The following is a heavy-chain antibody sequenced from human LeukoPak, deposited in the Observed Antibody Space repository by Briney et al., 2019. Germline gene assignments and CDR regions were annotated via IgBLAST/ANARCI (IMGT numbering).Heavy chain of an antibody. CDR1: GGSISSYY. Sequence: SETLSLTCTVSGGSISSYYWSWIRQPPGKGLEWIGYIYYSGSTNYNPSLKGRVTISVDTSKNQFSLKLSSVTAADTAVYYCGAYDILTGSFDYWGQGTLVTVSS. CDR3: GAYDILTGSFDY. J-gene: IGHJ4*02. D-gene: IGHD3-9*01. CDR2: IYYSGST. V-gene: IGHV4-59*08.